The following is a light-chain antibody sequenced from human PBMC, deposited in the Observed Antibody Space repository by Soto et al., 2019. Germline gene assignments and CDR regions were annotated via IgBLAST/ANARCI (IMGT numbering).Light chain of an antibody. CDR1: QSLLHSNGYNY. Sequence: DIVMTQSPLSLPVTPGEPASISCRSSQSLLHSNGYNYLDWYLQKPGQSPQLLIYLGSNRASGVPDRFSGSGSGTDFTLKITRVEADDVGVYYCMQALQTPTFGQGTRLDIK. CDR2: LGS. V-gene: IGKV2-28*01. J-gene: IGKJ5*01. CDR3: MQALQTPT.